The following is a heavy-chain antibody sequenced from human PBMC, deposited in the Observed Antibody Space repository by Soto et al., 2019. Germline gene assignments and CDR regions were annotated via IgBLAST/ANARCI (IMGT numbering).Heavy chain of an antibody. J-gene: IGHJ5*02. CDR3: VRGNDNYDFRNNWSLDP. V-gene: IGHV4-61*01. CDR1: GGSVRSRSYY. Sequence: PWGTLSLTCTVSGGSVRSRSYYWSWIRPPPGKGLEWIGYIYYSGSTNYNPSLRSRVTISVDKSKNQLSLKVDSVTAADTAFYYCVRGNDNYDFRNNWSLDPWGQGTLVSVSS. CDR2: IYYSGST. D-gene: IGHD3-3*01.